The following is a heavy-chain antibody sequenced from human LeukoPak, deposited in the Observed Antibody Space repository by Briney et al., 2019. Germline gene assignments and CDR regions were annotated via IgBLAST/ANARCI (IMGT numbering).Heavy chain of an antibody. CDR2: IIPIFGTA. D-gene: IGHD3-16*01. Sequence: SVKVSCKASGGTFSSYAISWVRQAPGQGLEWMGGIIPIFGTANYAQKFQGRFTITTDESTSTAYMELSSLRSEDTAVYYCARNWGVTIPAPFDYGGKGTLVTSPQ. CDR1: GGTFSSYA. J-gene: IGHJ4*02. V-gene: IGHV1-69*05. CDR3: ARNWGVTIPAPFDY.